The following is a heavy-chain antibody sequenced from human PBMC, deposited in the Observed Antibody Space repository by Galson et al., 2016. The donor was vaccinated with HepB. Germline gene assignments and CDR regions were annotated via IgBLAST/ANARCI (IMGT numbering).Heavy chain of an antibody. CDR3: VRHFFPSRYPNWFDS. J-gene: IGHJ5*01. V-gene: IGHV4-39*01. CDR2: VHSGGSS. D-gene: IGHD1-1*01. Sequence: SETLSLTCNVSGGSVSNNRHYWGWIRQPPGKGLEYIGSVHSGGSSYYNPYNPSLESRVTISVATSKNQFSLRLTSVTAADTAVSYCVRHFFPSRYPNWFDSWGQGTLVTVSS. CDR1: GGSVSNNRHY.